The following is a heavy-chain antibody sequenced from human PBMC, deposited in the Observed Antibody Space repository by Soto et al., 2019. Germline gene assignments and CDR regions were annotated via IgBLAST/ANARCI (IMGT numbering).Heavy chain of an antibody. J-gene: IGHJ4*02. D-gene: IGHD3-16*02. CDR3: ATVDDCVWGSYRGGLDY. V-gene: IGHV4-30-4*01. CDR1: GGSISGGDYY. Sequence: QVQLQESGPGLVKPSQTLSLTCTVSGGSISGGDYYWSWIRQPPGKGLEWIGYIYYSGSTYYNPSHTSPITISVDTSKNPFSLKLSSVAAAHTAVYYCATVDDCVWGSYRGGLDYWGQGTLVTVSS. CDR2: IYYSGST.